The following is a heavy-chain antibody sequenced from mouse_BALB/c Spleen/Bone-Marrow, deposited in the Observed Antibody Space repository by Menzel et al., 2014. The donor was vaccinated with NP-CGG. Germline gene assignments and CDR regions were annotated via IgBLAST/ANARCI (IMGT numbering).Heavy chain of an antibody. J-gene: IGHJ3*01. Sequence: EVMLVESGGGLVKSGGSLKLSCAASGFSFSNYGMSWVCQTPEKRLEWVATISGDGRYTFYSDSVKGRFTISRDNAKNNLYLQLSSLRSEDTALYYCARHAYYDQTEVSFVYWGQGTLVTVSA. CDR1: GFSFSNYG. CDR3: ARHAYYDQTEVSFVY. D-gene: IGHD2-4*01. V-gene: IGHV5-9-2*01. CDR2: ISGDGRYT.